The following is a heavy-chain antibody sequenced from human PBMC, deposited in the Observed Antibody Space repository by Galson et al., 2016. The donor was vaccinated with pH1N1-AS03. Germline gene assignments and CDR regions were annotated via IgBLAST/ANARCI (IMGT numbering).Heavy chain of an antibody. CDR1: GFIFDDYA. J-gene: IGHJ4*02. CDR3: AKDYSTGGNSPTFDF. D-gene: IGHD4-23*01. Sequence: SLRLSCAASGFIFDDYAMHWVRQAPGKGLEWVALINWDGSSLFHADSVKGRFTISRDNSKNSLYLQMKSLRVEDTALCYCAKDYSTGGNSPTFDFWGLGTLVTVSS. CDR2: INWDGSSL. V-gene: IGHV3-43D*03.